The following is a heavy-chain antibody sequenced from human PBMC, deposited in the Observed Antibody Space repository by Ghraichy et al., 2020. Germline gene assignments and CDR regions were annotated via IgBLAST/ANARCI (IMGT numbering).Heavy chain of an antibody. Sequence: ETLSLTCTVSGGSISSSSYYWGWIRQPPGKGLEWIGSIYYSGSTYYNPSLKSRVTISVDTSKNQFSLKLSSVTAADTAVYYCARREHYGMDVWGQGTTVTVSS. CDR3: ARREHYGMDV. CDR1: GGSISSSSYY. J-gene: IGHJ6*02. V-gene: IGHV4-39*01. CDR2: IYYSGST. D-gene: IGHD1/OR15-1a*01.